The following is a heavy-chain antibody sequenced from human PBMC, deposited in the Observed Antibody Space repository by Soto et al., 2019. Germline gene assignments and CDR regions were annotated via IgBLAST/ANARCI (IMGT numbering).Heavy chain of an antibody. CDR2: IYSGGST. Sequence: EVQLVETGGGLIQPGGSLRLSCAASGFTVSSNYMSWVRQAPGKGLEWVSVIYSGGSTYYADSVKGRFTISRDNSKNTLYLQMNSLRAEDTDVYYCERGRYYYDSSGYYPFDYWGQGTLVTVSS. CDR3: ERGRYYYDSSGYYPFDY. J-gene: IGHJ4*02. D-gene: IGHD3-22*01. CDR1: GFTVSSNY. V-gene: IGHV3-53*02.